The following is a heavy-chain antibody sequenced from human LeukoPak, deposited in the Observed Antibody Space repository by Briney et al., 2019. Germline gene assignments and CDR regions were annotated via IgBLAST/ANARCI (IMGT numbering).Heavy chain of an antibody. CDR1: GGTFNSYA. CDR3: ARSNYDILTGYQA. V-gene: IGHV1-69*01. CDR2: IIPIFGTA. J-gene: IGHJ4*02. D-gene: IGHD3-9*01. Sequence: SVKVSCKASGGTFNSYAISWVRQAPGQGLEWMGGIIPIFGTANYAQKFQGRVTITADESTSTAYMELSSLRSEDTAVYYCARSNYDILTGYQAWGQGTLVTVSS.